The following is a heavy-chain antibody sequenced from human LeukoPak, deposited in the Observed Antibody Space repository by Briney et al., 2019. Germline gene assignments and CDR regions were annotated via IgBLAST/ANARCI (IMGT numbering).Heavy chain of an antibody. Sequence: GGSLRLSCTASGFTVSTNYVSWVRQAPGKGLEWVSTIYRGGSTYYADSVKGRFTISRDNSKNTVYLQINTLRVEDTAVYYCARGGPETAVKYFFDYWGQGTLITVSS. J-gene: IGHJ4*02. CDR2: IYRGGST. CDR1: GFTVSTNY. V-gene: IGHV3-66*01. CDR3: ARGGPETAVKYFFDY. D-gene: IGHD1-1*01.